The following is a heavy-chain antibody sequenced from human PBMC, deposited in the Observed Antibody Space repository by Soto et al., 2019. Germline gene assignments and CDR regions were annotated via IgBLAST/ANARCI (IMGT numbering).Heavy chain of an antibody. Sequence: VQLVESGGGLVQPGQSLSLSCATSGFTFSDYYMAWIRQAPGKGLEWVGYINNGGDIVHYSDSVKGHFRISRDNTKNSLFLQMTSLRAEDTAIYYCARDVSKTTIGVVDSWGQGALVTVSS. CDR3: ARDVSKTTIGVVDS. CDR1: GFTFSDYY. D-gene: IGHD3-3*01. J-gene: IGHJ4*02. V-gene: IGHV3-11*01. CDR2: INNGGDIV.